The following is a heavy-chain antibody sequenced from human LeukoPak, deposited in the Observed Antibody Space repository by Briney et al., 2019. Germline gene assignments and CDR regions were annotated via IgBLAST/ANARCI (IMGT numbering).Heavy chain of an antibody. J-gene: IGHJ1*01. CDR2: INPNSGGT. D-gene: IGHD6-6*01. V-gene: IGHV1-2*02. CDR3: ARTAARAEYFQH. CDR1: GYTFTGYY. Sequence: ASVKVSCKASGYTFTGYYMHWVRQAPGQGLEWMGWINPNSGGTNYAQKFQGRVTMTRDTSISTAYMELSRLRSDDTAVYYCARTAARAEYFQHWGQGTLVTVSS.